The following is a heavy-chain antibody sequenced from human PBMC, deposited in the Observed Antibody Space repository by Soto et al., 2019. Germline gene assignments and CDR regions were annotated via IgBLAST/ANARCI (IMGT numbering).Heavy chain of an antibody. V-gene: IGHV3-21*02. Sequence: EVQLVESGGGLVKPGGSLRLSCAASGFTFSSYSMNWVRQAPGKGLEWVSSINEDSSYIYYAHSLRGRFTISRDNAKDSLYLQMHYLRAEDTAVYYCVRDFGRYFRSAYMGVWGDGATVSVSS. D-gene: IGHD3-9*01. CDR1: GFTFSSYS. CDR3: VRDFGRYFRSAYMGV. CDR2: INEDSSYI. J-gene: IGHJ6*03.